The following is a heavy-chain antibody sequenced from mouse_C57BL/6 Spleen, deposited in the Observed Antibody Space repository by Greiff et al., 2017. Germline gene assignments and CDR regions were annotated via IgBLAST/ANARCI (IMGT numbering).Heavy chain of an antibody. CDR1: GYTFTSYW. CDR3: ARSDYYGSSYVGDS. J-gene: IGHJ2*01. D-gene: IGHD1-1*01. CDR2: IDPSDSEP. Sequence: QVQLQQSGAELVRPGSSVKLSCKASGYTFTSYWMHWVKQRPIQGLAWIGNIDPSDSEPHYNQQFKDKATLTVDKSSSTAYRQLSSLTSEDSAVYYCARSDYYGSSYVGDSWCQGTTLTVSS. V-gene: IGHV1-52*01.